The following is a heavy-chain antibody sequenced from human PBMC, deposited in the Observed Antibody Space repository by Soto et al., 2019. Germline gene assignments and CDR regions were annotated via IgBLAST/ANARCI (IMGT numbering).Heavy chain of an antibody. D-gene: IGHD2-2*01. Sequence: QVQLQQWGAGLLKPSETLSLTCAVYGGSFSGYYWNWIRQPPGKGLEWIGEINHSGSTNYNPSLKSRVTISVDPSKNQFSLKLSSVTAAATAVYYFARGYARNFDYWGQGTLVTVSS. J-gene: IGHJ4*02. CDR1: GGSFSGYY. CDR2: INHSGST. V-gene: IGHV4-34*01. CDR3: ARGYARNFDY.